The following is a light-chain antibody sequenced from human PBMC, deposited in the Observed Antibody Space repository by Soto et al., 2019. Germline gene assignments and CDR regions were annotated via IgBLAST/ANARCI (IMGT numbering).Light chain of an antibody. CDR3: EQYNSYPLT. CDR1: QSISGS. Sequence: DIQMTQSPSTLSASVGDRVTITCRASQSISGSLAWYQQKPGKDPKLLIYKGSSLESGVPSRFSGSGSGTEFTLTISSLQPDDFATYYCEQYNSYPLTFGGGTKVEIK. CDR2: KGS. V-gene: IGKV1-5*03. J-gene: IGKJ4*01.